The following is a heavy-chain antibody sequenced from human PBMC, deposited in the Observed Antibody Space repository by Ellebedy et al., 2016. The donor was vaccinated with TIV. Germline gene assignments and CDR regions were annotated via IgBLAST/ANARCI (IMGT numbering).Heavy chain of an antibody. D-gene: IGHD2-15*01. Sequence: MPSETLSLTCAVYGGSFSGYYWSWIRQPPGKGLEWIGEINHSGSTNYNPSLKSRVTISVDTSKNQFSLKLSSVTAADTAVYYCARGRGYCSGGSCYRPYYYGMDVWGQGTTVTVSS. CDR1: GGSFSGYY. CDR3: ARGRGYCSGGSCYRPYYYGMDV. V-gene: IGHV4-34*01. CDR2: INHSGST. J-gene: IGHJ6*02.